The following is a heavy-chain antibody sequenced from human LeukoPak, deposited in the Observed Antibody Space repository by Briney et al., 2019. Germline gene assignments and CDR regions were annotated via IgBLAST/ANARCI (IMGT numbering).Heavy chain of an antibody. V-gene: IGHV3-48*02. D-gene: IGHD2-15*01. CDR2: ISSSGSTI. CDR1: GFTFRSHS. CDR3: VFPYWQDLDH. J-gene: IGHJ4*02. Sequence: GGSLRLSCAASGFTFRSHSMQWVRQAPGKGLEWVSHISSSGSTIYYADSVKGRITISRDNAKESLFLQMSSLRDEDTAVYYCVFPYWQDLDHWGQGTLVTVSS.